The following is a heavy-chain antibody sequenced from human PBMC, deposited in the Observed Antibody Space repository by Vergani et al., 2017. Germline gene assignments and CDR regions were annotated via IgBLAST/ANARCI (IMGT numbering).Heavy chain of an antibody. V-gene: IGHV3-21*04. Sequence: EVQLVESGGGLVKPGGSLRLSCAASGFTFSSYSMNWVRQAPGKGLEWVSSISSSGSTIYYADSVKGRFTISRDNAKNSLYLQMSSLRAEDTAVYYCARSDLAHDYWGQGTLVTVSS. CDR3: ARSDLAHDY. J-gene: IGHJ4*02. CDR2: ISSSGSTI. CDR1: GFTFSSYS.